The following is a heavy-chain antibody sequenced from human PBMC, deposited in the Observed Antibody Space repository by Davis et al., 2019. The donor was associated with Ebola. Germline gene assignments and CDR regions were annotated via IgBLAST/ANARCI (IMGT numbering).Heavy chain of an antibody. J-gene: IGHJ6*02. CDR2: INWNGGST. CDR3: ARVRPDTYYYYGMDV. V-gene: IGHV3-20*01. Sequence: PGGSLRLSCAASGFTFDDYGMSWVRQAPGKGLEWVSGINWNGGSTGYADSVKGRFTISRDNAKNSLYLQMNSLRAEDTALYHCARVRPDTYYYYGMDVWGQGTTVTVSS. CDR1: GFTFDDYG.